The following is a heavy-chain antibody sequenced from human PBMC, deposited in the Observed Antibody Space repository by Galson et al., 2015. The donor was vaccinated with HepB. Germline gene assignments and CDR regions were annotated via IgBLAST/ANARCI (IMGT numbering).Heavy chain of an antibody. Sequence: SLRLSCAASGFTFSSYWMHWVRQAPGKGLVWVSRINSDGSSTSYADSVKGRFTISRDNAKDTLYLQMNSLRAEDTAVYYCARDVLNYYGSATYDYWGQGTLVTVSS. CDR2: INSDGSST. CDR3: ARDVLNYYGSATYDY. CDR1: GFTFSSYW. D-gene: IGHD3-10*01. J-gene: IGHJ4*02. V-gene: IGHV3-74*01.